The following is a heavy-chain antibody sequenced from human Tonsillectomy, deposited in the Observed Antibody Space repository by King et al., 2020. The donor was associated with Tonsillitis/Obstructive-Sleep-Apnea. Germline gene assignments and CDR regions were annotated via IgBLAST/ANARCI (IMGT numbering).Heavy chain of an antibody. D-gene: IGHD2-2*01. Sequence: VQLVESGGGLVQPGGSLRLSCAASGFTFSSYAMSWVRQAPGKGLEWVSAISGNGGNTYYADSVKGRFTISRDNSKNTLYLEMNSLRAEDTAIYYCAKVGDYYSSTSCRNWFDPWGQGTLVTVSS. J-gene: IGHJ5*02. CDR2: ISGNGGNT. V-gene: IGHV3-23*04. CDR3: AKVGDYYSSTSCRNWFDP. CDR1: GFTFSSYA.